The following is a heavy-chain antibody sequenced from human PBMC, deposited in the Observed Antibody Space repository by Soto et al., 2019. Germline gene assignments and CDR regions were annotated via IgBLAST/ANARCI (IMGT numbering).Heavy chain of an antibody. J-gene: IGHJ5*02. Sequence: SETLSLTCTVSGGSISSYYWSWIRQPPGKGLEWIGDIYYSGSTNYNPSLKSRVTISVDTSKNQFSLKLSSVTAADTAVYYCARADIVVVVAATGAVWFDPWGQGTLVTVSS. CDR3: ARADIVVVVAATGAVWFDP. CDR2: IYYSGST. CDR1: GGSISSYY. V-gene: IGHV4-59*08. D-gene: IGHD2-15*01.